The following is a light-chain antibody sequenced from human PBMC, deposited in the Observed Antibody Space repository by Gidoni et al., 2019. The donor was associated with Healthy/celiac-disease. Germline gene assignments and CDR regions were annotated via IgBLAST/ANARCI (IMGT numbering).Light chain of an antibody. CDR1: QSVSSN. V-gene: IGKV3-15*01. CDR3: QQYNNWPRT. CDR2: GAS. Sequence: IVMTQSPDTRSVSPGERATLSCRASQSVSSNLAWYQQKPGQAPRLLIYGASTRATGIPARFSGSGSGTEFTLTISSLQSEDFAVYYCQQYNNWPRTFGQXTKVEIK. J-gene: IGKJ1*01.